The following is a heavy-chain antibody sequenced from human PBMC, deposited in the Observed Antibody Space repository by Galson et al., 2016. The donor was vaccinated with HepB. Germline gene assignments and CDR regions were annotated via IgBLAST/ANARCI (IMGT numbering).Heavy chain of an antibody. CDR3: ARTDDLFYGMDV. Sequence: TLSLTCSVSGATISNGGYYWSWIRQHPGKGLEWIGYIYYSGNTYYNPSLKSRVLISVDTSKNHVSLKLSSVTAADTAVYYCARTDDLFYGMDVWGQGTPVSVSS. V-gene: IGHV4-31*03. J-gene: IGHJ6*02. CDR1: GATISNGGYY. D-gene: IGHD2-21*01. CDR2: IYYSGNT.